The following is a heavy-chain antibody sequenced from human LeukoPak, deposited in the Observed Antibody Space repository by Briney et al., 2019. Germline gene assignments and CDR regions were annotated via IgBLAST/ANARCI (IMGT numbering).Heavy chain of an antibody. CDR2: INSGGGNT. V-gene: IGHV3-53*01. CDR1: GFTVSSNH. CDR3: ARKAATNAFDI. Sequence: GGSLRLSCAASGFTVSSNHMSWVRQAPGKGLEWVSIINSGGGNTHYADSVKGRFTISRDNSKNTLYLQMNSLRAEDTAVYYCARKAATNAFDIWGQGTMVTVSS. J-gene: IGHJ3*02. D-gene: IGHD2-15*01.